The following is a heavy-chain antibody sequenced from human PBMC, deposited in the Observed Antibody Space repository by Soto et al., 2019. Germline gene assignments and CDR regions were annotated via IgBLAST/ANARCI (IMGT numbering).Heavy chain of an antibody. CDR3: AKAAATYYCSGGYCYNYYFDS. V-gene: IGHV3-30*18. D-gene: IGHD2-15*01. CDR2: ISYDGSNK. Sequence: GGSLRLSCAASGFTFSNYDMHWVRQAPGKGLEWVAVISYDGSNKYYADSVRGRFTISRDNSKNTLYLQMNSLRADDTAVYYCAKAAATYYCSGGYCYNYYFDSWGQGTLVTVSS. CDR1: GFTFSNYD. J-gene: IGHJ4*02.